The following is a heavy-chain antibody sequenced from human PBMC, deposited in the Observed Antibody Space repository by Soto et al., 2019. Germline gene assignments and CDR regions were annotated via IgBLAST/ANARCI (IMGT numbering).Heavy chain of an antibody. D-gene: IGHD3-9*01. J-gene: IGHJ4*02. CDR2: ISYDGSNK. V-gene: IGHV3-30-3*01. Sequence: QVQLVESGGGVVQPGRSLRLSCAASGFTFSSYAMHWVRQAPGKGLEWVAVISYDGSNKYYADSVKGRFTISRDNSKNTLYLQMNCLRAEDTAVYYCVRDGAYYDILTGPYYFDYWGQGTLVSVSS. CDR3: VRDGAYYDILTGPYYFDY. CDR1: GFTFSSYA.